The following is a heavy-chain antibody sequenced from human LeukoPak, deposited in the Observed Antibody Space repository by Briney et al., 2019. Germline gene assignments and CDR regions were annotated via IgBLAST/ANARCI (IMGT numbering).Heavy chain of an antibody. CDR1: GGSISVYY. J-gene: IGHJ4*02. V-gene: IGHV4-59*01. D-gene: IGHD3-22*01. Sequence: SETLSHTCTVSGGSISVYYGSWIRHPPGKGRECIGYFSYCGRVSYNPSLKSRVTISVDQYKNQFSLKLSSVTAADTAVYYCARGTGGSGYHYFDYWGQGTLVSVSS. CDR3: ARGTGGSGYHYFDY. CDR2: FSYCGRV.